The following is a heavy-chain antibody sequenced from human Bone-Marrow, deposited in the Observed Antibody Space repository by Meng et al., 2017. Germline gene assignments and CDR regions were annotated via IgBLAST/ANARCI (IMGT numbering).Heavy chain of an antibody. V-gene: IGHV3-49*04. CDR3: TRVRGLLLTDY. J-gene: IGHJ4*02. Sequence: GESLKISCTASGFTFGDYAMSWVRQAPGKGLEWVGFIRSKAYGGTTEYAASVKGRFTISRDDSNSIDYLQMNSLKTEDTAVYYCTRVRGLLLTDYWGQGTLVTVSS. D-gene: IGHD4/OR15-4a*01. CDR2: IRSKAYGGTT. CDR1: GFTFGDYA.